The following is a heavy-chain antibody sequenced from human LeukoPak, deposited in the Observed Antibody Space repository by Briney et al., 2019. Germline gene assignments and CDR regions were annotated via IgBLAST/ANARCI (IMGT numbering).Heavy chain of an antibody. CDR3: TKDIQLSS. CDR2: ISSSVGYT. D-gene: IGHD3-16*02. J-gene: IGHJ3*01. CDR1: GFTFRDSS. Sequence: GWSLRLSCAASGFTFRDSSMTWVRQVPGEGLEWVSLISSSVGYTYYADTVEDRFTISRDNSKNTLSLQMNSLRVDDTAIYYCTKDIQLSSWGLGTMVTAS. V-gene: IGHV3-23*01.